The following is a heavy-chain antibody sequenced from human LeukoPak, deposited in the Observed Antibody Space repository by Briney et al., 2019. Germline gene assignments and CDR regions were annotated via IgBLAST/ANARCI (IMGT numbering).Heavy chain of an antibody. CDR1: GFTFSSYE. V-gene: IGHV3-48*03. J-gene: IGHJ4*02. Sequence: GGSLRLSCAASGFTFSSYEMNWVRQAPGKGLEWVSYISSSGSSIYYADSVQGRFTISRDNARNSLFLQMNSLRAEDTAVYYCARGYSYVFYWGQGTLVSVSS. CDR3: ARGYSYVFY. CDR2: ISSSGSSI. D-gene: IGHD5-18*01.